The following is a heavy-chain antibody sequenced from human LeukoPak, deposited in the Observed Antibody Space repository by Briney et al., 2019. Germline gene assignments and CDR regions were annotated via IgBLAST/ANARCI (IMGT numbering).Heavy chain of an antibody. CDR3: ARDRVGYSYGRPIDY. V-gene: IGHV4-39*07. CDR2: IYYSGST. CDR1: GGSISSSSYY. Sequence: PSETLSLTCTVFGGSISSSSYYWGWIRQPPGKGLEWIGSIYYSGSTYYNPSLKSRVTISVDTSKNQFSLKLSSVTAADTAVYYCARDRVGYSYGRPIDYWGQGTLVTVSS. D-gene: IGHD5-18*01. J-gene: IGHJ4*02.